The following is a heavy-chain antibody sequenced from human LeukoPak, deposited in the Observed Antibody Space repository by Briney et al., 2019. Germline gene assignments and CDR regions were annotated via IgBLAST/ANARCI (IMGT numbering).Heavy chain of an antibody. CDR3: AREGFCSGGICSYDN. CDR1: GLTFTNYW. Sequence: GGSLRLSCAAPGLTFTNYWMNWVRQAPGKGLEWVARIKQDGSEKYYVESVKGRFTISRDNAKNSLYLRMDSLRAEDTAVYYCAREGFCSGGICSYDNWGQGTLVTVSS. D-gene: IGHD2-15*01. J-gene: IGHJ4*02. CDR2: IKQDGSEK. V-gene: IGHV3-7*01.